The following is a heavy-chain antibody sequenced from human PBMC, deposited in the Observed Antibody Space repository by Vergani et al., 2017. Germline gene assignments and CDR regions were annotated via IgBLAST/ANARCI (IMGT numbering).Heavy chain of an antibody. CDR2: IYYSGST. J-gene: IGHJ4*02. V-gene: IGHV4-31*03. D-gene: IGHD3-3*01. Sequence: QLQLQESGPGLVKPSETLSLTCTVSGGSISSGGYYWSWIRQHPGKGLEWIGYIYYSGSTYYNPSLKSRVTISVDTSKNQFSLKLSSVTAADTAVYYCARDSNVWSGFDYWAQGTLVTVSS. CDR1: GGSISSGGYY. CDR3: ARDSNVWSGFDY.